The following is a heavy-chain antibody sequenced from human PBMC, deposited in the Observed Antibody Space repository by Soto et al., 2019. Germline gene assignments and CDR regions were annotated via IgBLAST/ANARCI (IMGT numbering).Heavy chain of an antibody. CDR2: IVVGSGNT. V-gene: IGHV1-58*01. J-gene: IGHJ4*02. Sequence: QMQLVQSGPEVKKPGTSVKVSCKASGFTFTSSAVQWVRQARGQRLEWIGWIVVGSGNTNYAQKFQERVTITRDMSTSTAYMELSSLRSEDTAVYYCAAARHYDGSGYYYFDYWGQGTLVTVSS. D-gene: IGHD3-22*01. CDR1: GFTFTSSA. CDR3: AAARHYDGSGYYYFDY.